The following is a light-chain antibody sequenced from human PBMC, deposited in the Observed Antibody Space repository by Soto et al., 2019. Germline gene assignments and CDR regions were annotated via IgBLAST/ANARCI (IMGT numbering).Light chain of an antibody. J-gene: IGKJ1*01. CDR3: QQYNTYPWT. Sequence: DIQLTQSPCTLSASLGERVTLTCRSSQSISGYLAWYQQKPGKAPKLLIYDASSLESGVPSRFSGSASGTEFTLTISSLQPDDFATYYCQQYNTYPWTFGQGTKVDIK. CDR2: DAS. V-gene: IGKV1-5*01. CDR1: QSISGY.